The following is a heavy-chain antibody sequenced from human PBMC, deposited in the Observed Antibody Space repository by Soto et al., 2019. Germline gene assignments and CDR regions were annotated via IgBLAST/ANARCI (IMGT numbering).Heavy chain of an antibody. J-gene: IGHJ4*02. Sequence: EVQLVESGGGLVQPGESLRLSCAASGFTVSNYHMTWVRQAPGKGLEWVSAVYADGATSHADSVKDIFTVSRDNSRNTLNLQMSGLRAEDTAVYYCGKSGGGLDYWGQGTLVTVSS. CDR1: GFTVSNYH. CDR3: GKSGGGLDY. D-gene: IGHD3-10*01. CDR2: VYADGAT. V-gene: IGHV3-66*01.